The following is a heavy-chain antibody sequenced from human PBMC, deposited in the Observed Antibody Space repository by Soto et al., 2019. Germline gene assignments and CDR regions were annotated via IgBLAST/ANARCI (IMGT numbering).Heavy chain of an antibody. J-gene: IGHJ5*02. V-gene: IGHV4-30-2*01. CDR1: GASISTGTYS. Sequence: QLQLQEAGSGLVKPSQTLSLTCGVSGASISTGTYSWNWIRQPPGKGLEWIGYIHHTGGTFYNPSLESRVTISRDVSKNQFSLKMTSVTAADTAVYFCARGIPNYFGLHWFDPWGQGTLVTVSS. D-gene: IGHD3-10*01. CDR3: ARGIPNYFGLHWFDP. CDR2: IHHTGGT.